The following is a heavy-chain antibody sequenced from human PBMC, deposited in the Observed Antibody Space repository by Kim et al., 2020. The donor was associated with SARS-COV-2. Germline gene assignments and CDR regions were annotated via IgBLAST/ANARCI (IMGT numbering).Heavy chain of an antibody. D-gene: IGHD1-26*01. J-gene: IGHJ3*02. V-gene: IGHV3-73*01. Sequence: GGSLRLSCAASGVTFSGSTMHCVRQASGKGLEWVGRIRWEGNSYATEYGASVKGRFTISRDDSKNTAYPQMNSLKTEDTAIYYCARGPPYTDSYWDAFDMWGQGTLVTVSS. CDR3: ARGPPYTDSYWDAFDM. CDR1: GVTFSGST. CDR2: IRWEGNSYAT.